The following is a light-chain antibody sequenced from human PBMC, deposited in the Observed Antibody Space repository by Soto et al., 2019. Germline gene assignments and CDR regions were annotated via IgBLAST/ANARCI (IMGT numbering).Light chain of an antibody. Sequence: QSALTQPASVSGSPGQSITISCTGTSSDVGSYNLVSWYQQHPGKAPKLMIYEVSKRPSGVSNRFSGSKSGNTASLTISGLQAEDEDSYYCCSYAGPITFYVFGTGTKLTVL. CDR1: SSDVGSYNL. J-gene: IGLJ1*01. CDR3: CSYAGPITFYV. CDR2: EVS. V-gene: IGLV2-23*02.